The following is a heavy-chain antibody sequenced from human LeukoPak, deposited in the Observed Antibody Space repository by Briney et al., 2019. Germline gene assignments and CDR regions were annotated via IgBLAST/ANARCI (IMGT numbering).Heavy chain of an antibody. CDR1: GGSISSSSYY. D-gene: IGHD1-26*01. J-gene: IGHJ6*03. V-gene: IGHV4-39*07. CDR3: ARDNSGSYYYYYYYYYMDV. Sequence: TTSETLSLTCTVSGGSISSSSYYWGWIRQPPGKGLEWIGSIYYSGSTYYNPSLKSRVTISVDTSKNQFSLKLSSVTAADTAVYYCARDNSGSYYYYYYYYYMDVWGKGTTVTVSS. CDR2: IYYSGST.